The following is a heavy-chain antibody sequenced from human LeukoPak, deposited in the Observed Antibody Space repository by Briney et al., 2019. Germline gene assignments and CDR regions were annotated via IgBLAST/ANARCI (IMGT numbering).Heavy chain of an antibody. J-gene: IGHJ4*02. V-gene: IGHV1-2*06. CDR2: INANSGVT. Sequence: GASVKVSCKAPGYTFTGYYIHWVRQGAGQGLEWMGRINANSGVTEYAQNFQGRVAMSRDTSINTASMELSWLTSDDTAVYYCARDLSSTPNWEFDYWGQGTLVTVSS. D-gene: IGHD7-27*01. CDR1: GYTFTGYY. CDR3: ARDLSSTPNWEFDY.